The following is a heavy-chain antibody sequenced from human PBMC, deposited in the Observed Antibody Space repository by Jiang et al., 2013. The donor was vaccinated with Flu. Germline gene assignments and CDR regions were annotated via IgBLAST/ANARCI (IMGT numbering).Heavy chain of an antibody. Sequence: KSRVTISVDTSKNQFSLKLSSVTAADTAVYYCARGVSFAGDTRANDAFDIWGQGTMVTVSS. CDR3: ARGVSFAGDTRANDAFDI. J-gene: IGHJ3*02. V-gene: IGHV4-59*09. D-gene: IGHD3-16*01.